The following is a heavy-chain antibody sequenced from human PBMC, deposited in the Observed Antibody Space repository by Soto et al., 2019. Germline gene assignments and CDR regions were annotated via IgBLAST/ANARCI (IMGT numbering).Heavy chain of an antibody. CDR3: ARESFDSSGLYSRWFDH. CDR2: TYYSGST. D-gene: IGHD3-22*01. CDR1: DSSVSVDYCY. V-gene: IGHV4-61*01. Sequence: SETLSLTCTVSDSSVSVDYCYWSWIRQPPGKGLEWIGYTYYSGSTDYNPSLKSRVTMSVDTSKNQFSLKLSSVTAADTAVYYCARESFDSSGLYSRWFDHWGQGTLVTVSS. J-gene: IGHJ5*02.